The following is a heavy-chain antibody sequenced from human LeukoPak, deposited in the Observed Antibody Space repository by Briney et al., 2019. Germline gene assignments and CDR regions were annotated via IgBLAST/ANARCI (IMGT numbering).Heavy chain of an antibody. J-gene: IGHJ4*02. CDR1: GYTFTSYG. V-gene: IGHV1-18*01. CDR2: ISVYNGNT. CDR3: ARDSGYSGYVLFDY. D-gene: IGHD5-12*01. Sequence: ASVKVSCKASGYTFTSYGISWVRQAPGQGLEWMGWISVYNGNTNYAQKLHGRVTMTTDTSTRTAYMELRSLRFDDTAVYYCARDSGYSGYVLFDYWGQGTLVTVSS.